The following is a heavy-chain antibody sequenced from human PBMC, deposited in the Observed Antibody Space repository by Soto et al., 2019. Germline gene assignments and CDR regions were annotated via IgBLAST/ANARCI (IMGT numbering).Heavy chain of an antibody. V-gene: IGHV4-61*01. CDR3: ARGRPSYYYDSSGCAFDI. D-gene: IGHD3-22*01. CDR1: GGSVSSGSYY. Sequence: PSETLSLTCTVSGGSVSSGSYYWSWIRQPPGKGLEWIGYIYYSGSTNYNPSLKSRVTISVDTSKNQFSLKLSSVTAADTAVYYCARGRPSYYYDSSGCAFDIWGQGTMVTVSS. CDR2: IYYSGST. J-gene: IGHJ3*02.